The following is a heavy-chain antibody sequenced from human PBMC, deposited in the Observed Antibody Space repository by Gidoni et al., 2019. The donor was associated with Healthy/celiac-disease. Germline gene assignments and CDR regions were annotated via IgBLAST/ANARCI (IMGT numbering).Heavy chain of an antibody. CDR2: IIPILGIA. J-gene: IGHJ6*02. D-gene: IGHD4-17*01. CDR1: GGTFSSYT. CDR3: ARGDDYGTYYYYGMDV. Sequence: QVQLVQSGAEVKKPGSSVKVSCKASGGTFSSYTISWVRQAPGQGPEWMGRIIPILGIANYAQKFQGRVTITADKSTSTAYMELSSLRSEDTAVYYCARGDDYGTYYYYGMDVWGQGTTVTVSS. V-gene: IGHV1-69*02.